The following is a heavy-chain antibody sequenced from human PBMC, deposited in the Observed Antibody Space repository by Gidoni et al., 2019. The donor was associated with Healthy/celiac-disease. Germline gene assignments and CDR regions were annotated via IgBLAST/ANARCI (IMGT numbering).Heavy chain of an antibody. CDR1: GGPISSTSYY. V-gene: IGHV4-39*01. CDR2: FYYSGST. Sequence: QLQLQESGPGLVKPSETLSLTCTVAGGPISSTSYYWGWIRQPPGKGLEWIGSFYYSGSTYYNPSLKTRVTISVDTSKNQFSLKLRSVTAADTAVYYCARLSLVGAIFPHYFDYWGQGTLVTVSS. J-gene: IGHJ4*02. CDR3: ARLSLVGAIFPHYFDY. D-gene: IGHD1-26*01.